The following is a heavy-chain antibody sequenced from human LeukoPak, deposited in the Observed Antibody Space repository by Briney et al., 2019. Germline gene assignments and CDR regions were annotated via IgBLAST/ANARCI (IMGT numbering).Heavy chain of an antibody. CDR1: GGSLSNYY. V-gene: IGHV4-59*08. D-gene: IGHD6-6*01. CDR3: GGRTRLSSGFDY. J-gene: IGHJ4*02. CDR2: IYYSGST. Sequence: SETLSLTCTVSGGSLSNYYWTWIRQPPGKGLEWIGYIYYSGSTNYNPSLKSRVTISVDTSKNQFSLKLSSVTAADTAVYYCGGRTRLSSGFDYWGQGTLVTVSS.